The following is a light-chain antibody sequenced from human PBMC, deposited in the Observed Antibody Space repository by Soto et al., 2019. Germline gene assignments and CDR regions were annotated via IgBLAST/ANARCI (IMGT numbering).Light chain of an antibody. CDR1: GNAVSYQL. J-gene: IGLJ1*01. V-gene: IGLV2-23*02. CDR2: NVT. CDR3: CSFVGVTNEG. Sequence: QSALTQPASVSGSPGQSITISCSGNAVSYQLVSWYQQQPGKAPKLILYNVTRRPSGVSNRFSGFKSGTTASLKITGLQAEDEADYYCCSFVGVTNEGFGNGTKVTVL.